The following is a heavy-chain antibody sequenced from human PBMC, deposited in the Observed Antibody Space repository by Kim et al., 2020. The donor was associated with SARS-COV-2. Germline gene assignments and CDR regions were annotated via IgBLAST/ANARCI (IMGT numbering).Heavy chain of an antibody. V-gene: IGHV4-34*01. J-gene: IGHJ4*02. Sequence: SETLSLTCAVYGGSFSGYYWSWIRQPPGKGLEWIGEINHSGSTNYNPSLKSRVTISVDTSKNQFSLKLSSVTAADTAVYYCARGPKPYYYDSSGYLDYWGQGTLVTVSS. D-gene: IGHD3-22*01. CDR3: ARGPKPYYYDSSGYLDY. CDR2: INHSGST. CDR1: GGSFSGYY.